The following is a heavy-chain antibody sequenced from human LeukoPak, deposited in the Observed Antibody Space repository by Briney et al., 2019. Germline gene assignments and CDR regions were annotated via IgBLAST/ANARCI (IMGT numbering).Heavy chain of an antibody. CDR1: GFSLSTSGVG. V-gene: IGHV2-5*01. Sequence: SGPTLVKPTQTLTLTCTFSGFSLSTSGVGVGWIRQPPGKALEWLALIYWNDDKRNSPSLKSRLTITKDTSKNQVVLTMTNMDPVDTATYYCAHSLSYYYGSGSYYAYYYYGMDVWGQGTTVTVSS. CDR2: IYWNDDK. D-gene: IGHD3-10*01. J-gene: IGHJ6*02. CDR3: AHSLSYYYGSGSYYAYYYYGMDV.